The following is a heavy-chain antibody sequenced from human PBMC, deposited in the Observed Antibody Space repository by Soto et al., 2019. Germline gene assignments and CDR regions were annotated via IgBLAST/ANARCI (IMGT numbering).Heavy chain of an antibody. V-gene: IGHV4-34*01. J-gene: IGHJ4*02. D-gene: IGHD3-3*01. Sequence: QVQLQQWGAGLLKPSETLSLTCAVYGGSSRGYYWSWIRQPPGKGLEWIGEINHSGSTNYNPSLKSRVTISVDTSKNQFSLKLSSVTAADTAVYYCARGRKYDFWSGYYGYYFDYWGQGTLVTVSS. CDR2: INHSGST. CDR1: GGSSRGYY. CDR3: ARGRKYDFWSGYYGYYFDY.